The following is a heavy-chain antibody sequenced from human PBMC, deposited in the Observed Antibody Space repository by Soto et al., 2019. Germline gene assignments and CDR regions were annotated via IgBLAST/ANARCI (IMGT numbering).Heavy chain of an antibody. D-gene: IGHD2-15*01. V-gene: IGHV4-61*01. CDR1: GASVTTPTYY. Sequence: QGHLQESGPGLVKPSVTLSLTCIVSGASVTTPTYYCTCIRQPPGQGLEWIGYIANSGSTNDNTSLKSRITISADTSKNQFSLKLKFVSAEDAGVYYCARRNAGGNWLDPWGQGTLVTVSS. CDR2: IANSGST. CDR3: ARRNAGGNWLDP. J-gene: IGHJ5*02.